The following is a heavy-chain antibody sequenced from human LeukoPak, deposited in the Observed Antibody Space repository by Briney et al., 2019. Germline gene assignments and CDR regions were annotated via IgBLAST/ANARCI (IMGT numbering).Heavy chain of an antibody. Sequence: GASLRLSCAAPGFTFSSYAMSWVRQAPGKGLEWVSAISGSGGSTYYADSVKGRFTISRDNSKNTLYLQMNSLRAEDTAVYYCAKEGHYDFWSGYLDYYYGMDVWGQGTTVTVSS. J-gene: IGHJ6*02. CDR2: ISGSGGST. CDR3: AKEGHYDFWSGYLDYYYGMDV. CDR1: GFTFSSYA. D-gene: IGHD3-3*01. V-gene: IGHV3-23*01.